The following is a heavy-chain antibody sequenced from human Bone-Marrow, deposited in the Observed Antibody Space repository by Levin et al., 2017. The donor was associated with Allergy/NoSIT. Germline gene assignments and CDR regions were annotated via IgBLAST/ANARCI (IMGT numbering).Heavy chain of an antibody. CDR3: VRSESITGTEDLKVMDV. CDR1: GFIFSNYS. D-gene: IGHD1/OR15-1a*01. CDR2: ISSASSYI. Sequence: GGSLRLSCAASGFIFSNYSLHWVRQSPGKGLEWVSSISSASSYISYADSVKGRFTISRDNAKNSLSLQMNSLRAEDTAVYYCVRSESITGTEDLKVMDVWGQGTTVTVSS. J-gene: IGHJ6*02. V-gene: IGHV3-21*01.